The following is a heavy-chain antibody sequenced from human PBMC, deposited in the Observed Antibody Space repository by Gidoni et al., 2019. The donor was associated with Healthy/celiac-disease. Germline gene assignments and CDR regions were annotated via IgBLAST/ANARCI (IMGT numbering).Heavy chain of an antibody. D-gene: IGHD6-19*01. CDR2: IIPIFGTA. J-gene: IGHJ4*02. CDR1: GGTFSSYA. Sequence: QVQLVQSGAEVKKPGSSVKVSCKASGGTFSSYAISWVRQAPGQGREWMGGIIPIFGTANDEQKFQGRVKITADESTSTAYMELSSLRSEDTAVYYCARKRYSSGWYESPFDYWGQGTLVTVSS. CDR3: ARKRYSSGWYESPFDY. V-gene: IGHV1-69*01.